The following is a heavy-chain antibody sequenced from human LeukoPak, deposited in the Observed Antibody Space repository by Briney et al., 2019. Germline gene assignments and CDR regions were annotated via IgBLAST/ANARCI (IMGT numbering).Heavy chain of an antibody. CDR2: ISDSGGST. J-gene: IGHJ4*02. CDR1: GFTFSNYA. D-gene: IGHD6-19*01. CDR3: AKGRYSSGWLLPYYFDY. Sequence: GGSLRLSCAASGFTFSNYAMSWVRQAPGKGLEWVSSISDSGGSTFYADSVKGRFTISRDNSKNTLYLQMNSLWAEDTAVYYCAKGRYSSGWLLPYYFDYWGQGTLVTVSS. V-gene: IGHV3-23*01.